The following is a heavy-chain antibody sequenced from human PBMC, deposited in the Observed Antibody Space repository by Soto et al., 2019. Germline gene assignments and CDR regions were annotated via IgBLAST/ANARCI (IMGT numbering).Heavy chain of an antibody. CDR3: ARAAYGSGSYYAPYYYYAMDV. CDR2: ILYTGNT. CDR1: GASISSYY. Sequence: SETLSLTCTVSGASISSYYWSWIRQPPGKGLEWLGYILYTGNTNYSPSLKSRVTMSVDTSKNQVSLKLSAVTAADTAVYFCARAAYGSGSYYAPYYYYAMDVWGQGTTVTVSS. V-gene: IGHV4-59*01. J-gene: IGHJ6*02. D-gene: IGHD3-10*01.